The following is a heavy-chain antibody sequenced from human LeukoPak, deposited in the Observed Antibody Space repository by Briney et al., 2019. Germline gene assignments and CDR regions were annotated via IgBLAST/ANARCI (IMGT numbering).Heavy chain of an antibody. D-gene: IGHD3-10*01. J-gene: IGHJ6*03. Sequence: GGSLRLSCAASGFTFSDYYMSWIRQAPGKGLEWVSYISSSGSTIYYADSVKGRFTISRDNSKNTLYLQMNSLRAEDTAVYYCAKEATYYYGSGSFSQPMDVWGKGTTVTVSS. CDR3: AKEATYYYGSGSFSQPMDV. V-gene: IGHV3-11*04. CDR2: ISSSGSTI. CDR1: GFTFSDYY.